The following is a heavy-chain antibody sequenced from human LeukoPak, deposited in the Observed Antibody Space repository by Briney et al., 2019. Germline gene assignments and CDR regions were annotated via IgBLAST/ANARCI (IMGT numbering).Heavy chain of an antibody. CDR3: ALWGYYDSSGYPPRDY. CDR1: GFTFSSYA. Sequence: PGGSLRLSCVASGFTFSSYAMSWGRQAPGKGLEWVSAISGSGGSTYYADSVKGRFTISRDNSKNTLYLQMNSLRAEDTAVYYCALWGYYDSSGYPPRDYWGQGTLVTVSS. J-gene: IGHJ4*02. V-gene: IGHV3-23*01. CDR2: ISGSGGST. D-gene: IGHD3-22*01.